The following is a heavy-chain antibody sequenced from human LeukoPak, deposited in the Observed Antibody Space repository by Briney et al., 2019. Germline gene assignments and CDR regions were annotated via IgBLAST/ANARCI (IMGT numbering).Heavy chain of an antibody. CDR3: ARIYSYGARSDY. D-gene: IGHD5-18*01. CDR2: IDWDDDK. V-gene: IGHV2-70*11. Sequence: SGPALVKPTQTLTLTCTFSGFSLSTSGMCVSWIRQPPGKALEWLARIDWDDDKYYSTSLKTRLTISKDTSKNQVVLTMTNMDPVDTATYYCARIYSYGARSDYWGQGTLVTVSS. CDR1: GFSLSTSGMC. J-gene: IGHJ4*02.